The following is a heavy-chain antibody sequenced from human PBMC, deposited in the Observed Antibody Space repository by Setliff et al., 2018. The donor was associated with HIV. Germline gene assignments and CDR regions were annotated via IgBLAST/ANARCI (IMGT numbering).Heavy chain of an antibody. CDR2: IYYSGST. D-gene: IGHD6-13*01. Sequence: LSLTCTVSGGSISSYYWSWIRQPPGKGLEWIGYIYYSGSTNYNPSLKSRVTISVDTSKNQFSLKLSSVTAADTAVYYCARYSSSWYGFDYWGQGTLVTVSS. V-gene: IGHV4-59*01. CDR1: GGSISSYY. CDR3: ARYSSSWYGFDY. J-gene: IGHJ4*02.